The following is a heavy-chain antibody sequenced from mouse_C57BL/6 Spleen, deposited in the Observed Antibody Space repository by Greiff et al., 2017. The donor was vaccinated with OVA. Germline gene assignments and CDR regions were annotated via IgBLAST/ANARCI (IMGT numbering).Heavy chain of an antibody. CDR3: ARDSIGNYGDYYAMDY. Sequence: QVQLKQPGTELVKPGASVKLSCKASGYTFTSYWMHWVKQRPGQGLEWIGNINPSNGGTNYNEKFKSKATLTVDKSSSTAYMQLSSLTSEDSAVYYCARDSIGNYGDYYAMDYWGQGTSVTVSS. CDR1: GYTFTSYW. D-gene: IGHD2-1*01. CDR2: INPSNGGT. V-gene: IGHV1-53*01. J-gene: IGHJ4*01.